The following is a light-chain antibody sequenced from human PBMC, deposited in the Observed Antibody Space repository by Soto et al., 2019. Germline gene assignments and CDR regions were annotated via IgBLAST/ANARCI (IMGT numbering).Light chain of an antibody. CDR2: AAS. CDR1: QNIGFY. CDR3: QQSYIMPWT. V-gene: IGKV1-39*01. J-gene: IGKJ1*01. Sequence: DIQVTQSPSSLSACVGDRVTITCRASQNIGFYLNWYQQKPGEAPKVLIYAASSLQSGVPSRFSGSGSGTEFTLTISSLQPEDFATYSCQQSYIMPWTFGQGTKV.